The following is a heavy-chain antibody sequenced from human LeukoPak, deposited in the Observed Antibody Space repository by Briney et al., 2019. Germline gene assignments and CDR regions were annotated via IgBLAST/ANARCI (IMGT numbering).Heavy chain of an antibody. Sequence: PSETLSLTCTVSGGYISSYYWSWIRQPPGKGLEWIGYIYYSGSTNYNPSLKSRVTISVDTSKDQFSLKLSSVTAADTAVYYCARSGLYYYDSSGYYLDYWGQGTLVTVSS. CDR2: IYYSGST. CDR1: GGYISSYY. D-gene: IGHD3-22*01. V-gene: IGHV4-59*01. J-gene: IGHJ4*02. CDR3: ARSGLYYYDSSGYYLDY.